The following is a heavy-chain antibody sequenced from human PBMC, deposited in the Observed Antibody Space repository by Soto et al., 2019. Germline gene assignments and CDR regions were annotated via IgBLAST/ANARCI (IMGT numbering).Heavy chain of an antibody. Sequence: PGESLKISCKGSGYSFTSYWIGWVRQMPGKGLEWMGIIYPGDSDTRYSPSFQGQVTISADKSISTAYLQWSSLKASDTAMYYCARTPVIWSGYYSLVGWFDPWGQGTLVTVSS. V-gene: IGHV5-51*01. CDR3: ARTPVIWSGYYSLVGWFDP. J-gene: IGHJ5*02. CDR2: IYPGDSDT. D-gene: IGHD3-3*01. CDR1: GYSFTSYW.